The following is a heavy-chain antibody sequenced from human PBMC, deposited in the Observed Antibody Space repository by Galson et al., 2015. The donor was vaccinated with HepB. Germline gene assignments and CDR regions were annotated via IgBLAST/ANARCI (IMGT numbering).Heavy chain of an antibody. CDR1: GGTFSSYA. Sequence: SVKVSCKASGGTFSSYAISWVRQAPGQGLEWMGGIIPIFGIANYAQKFQGRVTITADESTSTAYMELSSLRSEDTAVYYCAGRGTRLAAAGTFDYWGQGTLVTVSS. V-gene: IGHV1-69*13. CDR2: IIPIFGIA. D-gene: IGHD6-13*01. CDR3: AGRGTRLAAAGTFDY. J-gene: IGHJ4*02.